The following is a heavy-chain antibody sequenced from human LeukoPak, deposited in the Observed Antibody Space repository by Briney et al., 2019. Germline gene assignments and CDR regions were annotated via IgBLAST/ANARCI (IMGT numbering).Heavy chain of an antibody. CDR2: MSNSGST. D-gene: IGHD6-19*01. CDR3: GRQSSDWAFDY. V-gene: IGHV4-59*08. CDR1: SVSISSYY. J-gene: IGHJ4*02. Sequence: SETLSLTCTVSSVSISSYYWSSIRQPPGKGLEWIAYMSNSGSTYYNPSLKSRVIMSEDTSKNQFSLKLSSVTAAATAVFYCGRQSSDWAFDYWGQGTLVTVSS.